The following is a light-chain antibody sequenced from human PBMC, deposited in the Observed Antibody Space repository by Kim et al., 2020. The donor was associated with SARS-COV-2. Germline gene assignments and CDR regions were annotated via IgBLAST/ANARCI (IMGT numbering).Light chain of an antibody. CDR1: ILKNTY. Sequence: SYELTQPPSVSVSPGQTATITCSGEILKNTYPSWFQQRPGRSPELIIYEDNKRPSGIPDRYSGSKSGDTATLTISGTQEMDEADYYCQAWDINTYFFGPGTKVTVL. CDR2: EDN. CDR3: QAWDINTYF. J-gene: IGLJ1*01. V-gene: IGLV3-1*01.